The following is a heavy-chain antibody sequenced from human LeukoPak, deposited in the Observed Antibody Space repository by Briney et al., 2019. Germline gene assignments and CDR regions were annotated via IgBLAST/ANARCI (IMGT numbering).Heavy chain of an antibody. CDR1: GFSLSTSGVG. D-gene: IGHD5-18*01. Sequence: SGPTLVNPTQTLTLTCTFSGFSLSTSGVGVGWIRQPPGKALEWLALIYWDDDKRYSPSLKSRLTITKDTSKKQVVLTMNNMDPVDTATYYCAHRTAMVVNDAFDIWGQGTMVTVSS. V-gene: IGHV2-5*02. CDR3: AHRTAMVVNDAFDI. J-gene: IGHJ3*02. CDR2: IYWDDDK.